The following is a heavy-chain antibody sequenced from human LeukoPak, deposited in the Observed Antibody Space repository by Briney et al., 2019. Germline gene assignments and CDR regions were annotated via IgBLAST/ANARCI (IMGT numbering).Heavy chain of an antibody. Sequence: PSETLSLTCAVYGGSLSGYYWSWIRQPPGKGLEWIGEINHSGSTNYNPSLKSRVTISVDTSKNQFSLKLSSVTAADTAVYYCARRYSSSWEVFDYWGQGTLVTVSS. J-gene: IGHJ4*02. CDR2: INHSGST. V-gene: IGHV4-34*01. CDR3: ARRYSSSWEVFDY. CDR1: GGSLSGYY. D-gene: IGHD6-13*01.